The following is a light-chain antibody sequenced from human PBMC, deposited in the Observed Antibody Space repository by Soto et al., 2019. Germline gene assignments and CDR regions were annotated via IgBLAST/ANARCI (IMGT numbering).Light chain of an antibody. Sequence: AIRMTQSPSSFSASTGDRVTITCRASQGISSYLAWYQQKPGKAPKLLIYAASTLQSGVPSRFSGSGSGTDFTLTIDCLQSEDFATYYCQQYYDYPRTFGQGTNVEVK. CDR1: QGISSY. J-gene: IGKJ1*01. CDR2: AAS. CDR3: QQYYDYPRT. V-gene: IGKV1-8*01.